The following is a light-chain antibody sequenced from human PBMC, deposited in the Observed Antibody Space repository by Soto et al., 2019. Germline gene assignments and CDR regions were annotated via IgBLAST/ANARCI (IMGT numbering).Light chain of an antibody. Sequence: QSALTQPASVSGAPGQSITISCTGTSSDVGSYNYVSWYQQYPGKAPKLMIYDVSNRPSGVYYRSAGSKSGNTASLTISGLQAEDEADYYRSSYITSSTHVGFGGGTKLTV. CDR1: SSDVGSYNY. V-gene: IGLV2-14*01. J-gene: IGLJ2*01. CDR2: DVS. CDR3: SSYITSSTHVG.